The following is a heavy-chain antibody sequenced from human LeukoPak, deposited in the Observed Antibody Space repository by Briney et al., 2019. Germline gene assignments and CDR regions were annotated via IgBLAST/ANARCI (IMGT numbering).Heavy chain of an antibody. CDR3: ARDSGSYRGRWFDP. Sequence: GSLRLSCAASGFTFSTYNMNWVRQAPGKGLEWIGRVYTSGSTNYNPSLKSRVTISVDTSKHQFSLKLSSVTAADTAVYYCARDSGSYRGRWFDPWGQGTLVTVSS. J-gene: IGHJ5*02. D-gene: IGHD1-26*01. V-gene: IGHV4-4*07. CDR1: GFTFSTYN. CDR2: VYTSGST.